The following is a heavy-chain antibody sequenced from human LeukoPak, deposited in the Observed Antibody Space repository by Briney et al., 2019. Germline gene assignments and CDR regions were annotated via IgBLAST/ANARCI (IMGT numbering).Heavy chain of an antibody. Sequence: RGSLRLSCAASGFTFSSYSMNWVRQAPGKGLEWVSSISSSSSYIYYADSVKGRFTISRDNAKNSLYLQMNSLRAEDTAVYYCAKFVGEHTDYWGQGTLVTVSS. CDR1: GFTFSSYS. V-gene: IGHV3-21*01. CDR3: AKFVGEHTDY. D-gene: IGHD3-16*01. CDR2: ISSSSSYI. J-gene: IGHJ4*02.